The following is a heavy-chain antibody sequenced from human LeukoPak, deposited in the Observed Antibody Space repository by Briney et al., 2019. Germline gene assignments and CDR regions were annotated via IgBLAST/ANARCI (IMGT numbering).Heavy chain of an antibody. J-gene: IGHJ5*02. Sequence: ASVKVSCKASGYTFTSYGISWVRQAPGQGLEWMGWISAYNGNTNYAQKLQGRVTMTTDTSTSTAYMELRSLRSDDTAVYYCARVVPAAKGIEWFDPWGQGTLVTVSS. D-gene: IGHD2-2*01. V-gene: IGHV1-18*01. CDR2: ISAYNGNT. CDR3: ARVVPAAKGIEWFDP. CDR1: GYTFTSYG.